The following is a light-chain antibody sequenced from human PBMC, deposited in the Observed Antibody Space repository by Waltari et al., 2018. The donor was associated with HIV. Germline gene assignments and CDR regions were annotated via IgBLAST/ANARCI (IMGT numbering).Light chain of an antibody. CDR1: SSDVGRYHL. Sequence: QSALTQPASVSASPGQSITISCTGTSSDVGRYHLVSWYQQHPGKAPKLMIYEGSKRPSGVSNRFSGSKSGNTASLTISGLQAEDEADYYCCSYAGNSIYLVFGGGTKLTVL. CDR2: EGS. CDR3: CSYAGNSIYLV. J-gene: IGLJ3*02. V-gene: IGLV2-23*01.